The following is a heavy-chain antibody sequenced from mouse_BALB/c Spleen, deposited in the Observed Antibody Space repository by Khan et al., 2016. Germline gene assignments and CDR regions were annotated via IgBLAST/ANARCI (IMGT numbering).Heavy chain of an antibody. D-gene: IGHD1-1*01. Sequence: EVQLQESGPGLVKPSQSLSLTCSVTGYSITSGYYWNWIRQFPGNKLEWMGYISYDGSNNYNPSLKNRISITRDTSKNQFFLKMNSVTTEDTATXYCAIHYGSSYGGAMDYWGQGTSVTVSS. CDR1: GYSITSGYY. CDR2: ISYDGSN. J-gene: IGHJ4*01. CDR3: AIHYGSSYGGAMDY. V-gene: IGHV3-6*02.